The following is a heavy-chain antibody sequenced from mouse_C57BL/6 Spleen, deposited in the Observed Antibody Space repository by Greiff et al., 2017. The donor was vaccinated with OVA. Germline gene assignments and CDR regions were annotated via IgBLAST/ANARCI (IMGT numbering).Heavy chain of an antibody. D-gene: IGHD4-1*01. CDR1: GYTFTSYW. CDR2: INPSNGGT. CDR3: ARDWDDWYFDV. V-gene: IGHV1-53*01. Sequence: QVQLQQPGAELVRPGTSVKLSCKASGYTFTSYWMHWVKQRPGQGLEWIGNINPSNGGTNYNEKFKSKATLTVDKSSSTAYMQLSSLTSEDSAVYYCARDWDDWYFDVWGTGTTVTVSS. J-gene: IGHJ1*03.